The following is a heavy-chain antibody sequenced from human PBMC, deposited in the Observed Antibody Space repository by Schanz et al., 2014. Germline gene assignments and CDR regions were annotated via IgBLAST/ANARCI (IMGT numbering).Heavy chain of an antibody. CDR3: ARGGGPEDVFDI. Sequence: VQLEQSGAEVKKPGSSVKVSCKASGGTFSSFGINWVRQAPGQGLEWMGRIVPIAGITNYAQRFQGRVTITADKSSDTAYMELRSLRSDDTAVYYCARGGGPEDVFDIWGQGTILTVSS. V-gene: IGHV1-69*04. CDR1: GGTFSSFG. D-gene: IGHD5-12*01. J-gene: IGHJ3*02. CDR2: IVPIAGIT.